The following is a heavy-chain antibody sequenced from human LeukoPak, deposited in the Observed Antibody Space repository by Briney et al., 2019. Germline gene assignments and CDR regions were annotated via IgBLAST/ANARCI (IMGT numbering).Heavy chain of an antibody. CDR1: GGSFSGYY. D-gene: IGHD4-17*01. CDR3: ARESVTTSYYYYYIDV. CDR2: INHSGST. V-gene: IGHV4-34*01. J-gene: IGHJ6*03. Sequence: SETLSLTCAVYGGSFSGYYWSWIRQPPGKGLEWIGEINHSGSTNYNPSLKSRVTISVDTSKNQFSLKLSSVTAADTAVYYCARESVTTSYYYYYIDVWGKGTTVTISS.